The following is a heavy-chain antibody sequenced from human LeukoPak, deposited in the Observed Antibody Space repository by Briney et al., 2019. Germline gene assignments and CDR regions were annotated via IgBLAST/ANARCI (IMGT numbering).Heavy chain of an antibody. CDR3: ARYHSGYDRYAFDI. V-gene: IGHV4-59*01. CDR1: GGSISSYY. Sequence: PSETLSLTCTVSGGSISSYYWSWIRQPPGKGLEWIGYIYYSGNTNYNYNPSLKSRVTISVDTSKNQFSLKLSSVTAADTAVYYCARYHSGYDRYAFDIWGQGTMVTVSS. D-gene: IGHD5-12*01. CDR2: IYYSGNTNY. J-gene: IGHJ3*02.